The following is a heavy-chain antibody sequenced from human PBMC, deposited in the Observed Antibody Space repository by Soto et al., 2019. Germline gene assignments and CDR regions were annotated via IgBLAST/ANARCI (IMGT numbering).Heavy chain of an antibody. V-gene: IGHV2-5*02. CDR1: GFSLSTSAVG. CDR3: ARRLWSSSCFDY. Sequence: QIALKESGPTLVKPTQTLTLTCTFSGFSLSTSAVGVGWIRQPPGKALEWLALIYWDDDKRYSPSLKSRLTITTDTSKNQLFLTMTNLDPVDTATEYCARRLWSSSCFDYWGQGTLVTVSS. J-gene: IGHJ4*02. CDR2: IYWDDDK. D-gene: IGHD6-13*01.